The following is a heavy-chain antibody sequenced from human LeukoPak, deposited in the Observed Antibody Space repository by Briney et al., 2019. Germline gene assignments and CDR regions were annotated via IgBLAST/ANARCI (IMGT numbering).Heavy chain of an antibody. CDR3: ARARLGYCSSTSCPTDAFDI. D-gene: IGHD2-2*01. CDR2: IYYSGST. J-gene: IGHJ3*02. CDR1: GGSISSYY. V-gene: IGHV4-59*08. Sequence: PSETLSLTCTVSGGSISSYYWSWIRQPPGKGLEWIGYIYYSGSTNYNPSLKSRVTISVDTSKNQFSLKLSSVTAADTAVYYCARARLGYCSSTSCPTDAFDIWGQGTMVTVSS.